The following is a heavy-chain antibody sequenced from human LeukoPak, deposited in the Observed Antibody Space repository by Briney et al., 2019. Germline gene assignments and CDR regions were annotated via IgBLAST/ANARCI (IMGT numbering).Heavy chain of an antibody. J-gene: IGHJ4*02. D-gene: IGHD3-9*01. CDR1: GFTFSNYA. Sequence: GGSLRLSCAASGFTFSNYAMSWVRQAPGKGLEWVSAITGGGSGIYYADSMKSRFTISRDNSKNTLYLQINSLRAEDTAVYYCAKWGDYGVLTGYYVSDYWGQGTLVTVSS. V-gene: IGHV3-23*01. CDR2: ITGGGSGI. CDR3: AKWGDYGVLTGYYVSDY.